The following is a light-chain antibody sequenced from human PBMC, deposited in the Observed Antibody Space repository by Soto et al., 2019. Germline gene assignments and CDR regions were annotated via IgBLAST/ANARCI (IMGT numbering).Light chain of an antibody. CDR1: QSVSSN. J-gene: IGKJ1*01. V-gene: IGKV3-15*01. Sequence: ETVLTQSPGTLSLSPGERATLSCGASQSVSSNLAWYQQKPGQAPRLLIYGASTRATGVPARFSGSGSGTEFTLTISSLQSEDFAVYFCQQYYHWWTFGQGTKVDIK. CDR3: QQYYHWWT. CDR2: GAS.